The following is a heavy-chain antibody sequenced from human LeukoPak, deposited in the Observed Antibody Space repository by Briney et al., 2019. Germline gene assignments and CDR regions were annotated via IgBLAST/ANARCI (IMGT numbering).Heavy chain of an antibody. CDR3: ARDRPRTRITMIVVVKGIDY. V-gene: IGHV3-7*01. CDR2: IKPDGSDG. J-gene: IGHJ4*02. CDR1: GFTFSTYY. Sequence: PGGSLRLSCAASGFTFSTYYMTWVRQAPGKGLEWVATIKPDGSDGYYVDSVKGRFTISRDNAKNSLYLQMNSLRAEDTAVYYCARDRPRTRITMIVVVKGIDYWGQGTLVTVSS. D-gene: IGHD3-22*01.